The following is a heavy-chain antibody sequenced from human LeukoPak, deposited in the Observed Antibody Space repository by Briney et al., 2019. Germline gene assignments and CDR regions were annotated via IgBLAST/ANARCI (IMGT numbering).Heavy chain of an antibody. CDR1: GGSISSYY. CDR3: ARAYSYGYSYFDY. D-gene: IGHD5-18*01. V-gene: IGHV4-59*01. Sequence: PSETLSLTCNVSGGSISSYYWSWIRQPPGKGLEWIGYIYYSGSTNYNPSLKSRVTISVDTSKNQFSLKLSSVTAAGTAVYYCARAYSYGYSYFDYWGQGTLVTVSS. CDR2: IYYSGST. J-gene: IGHJ4*02.